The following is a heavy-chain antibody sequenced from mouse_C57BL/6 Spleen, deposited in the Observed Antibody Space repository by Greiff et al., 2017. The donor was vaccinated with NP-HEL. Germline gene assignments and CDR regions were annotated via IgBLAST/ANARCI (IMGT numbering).Heavy chain of an antibody. Sequence: QVQLKESGPGLVAPSQSLSITCTVSGFSLTSYGVSWVRQPPGKGLEWLGVIWGEGSTNYHSALISRLSISKDNSKSQVFLKLNSLQTEDTATYYCAKLVLWAYAYWGKGTLVTVSA. J-gene: IGHJ3*01. CDR2: IWGEGST. D-gene: IGHD1-1*02. CDR1: GFSLTSYG. CDR3: AKLVLWAYAY. V-gene: IGHV2-3*01.